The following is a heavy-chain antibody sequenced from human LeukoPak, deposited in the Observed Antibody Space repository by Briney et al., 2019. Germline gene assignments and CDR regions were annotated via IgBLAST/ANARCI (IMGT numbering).Heavy chain of an antibody. V-gene: IGHV4-59*01. CDR1: GGSISSYY. Sequence: SETLFLTCTVSGGSISSYYWSWIRQPPGKGLEWIGYIYYSGSTNYNPSLKSRVTISVDTSKNQFSLKLSSVTAADTAVYYCARVDTAMESFDYWGQGTLVTVSS. D-gene: IGHD5-18*01. J-gene: IGHJ4*02. CDR3: ARVDTAMESFDY. CDR2: IYYSGST.